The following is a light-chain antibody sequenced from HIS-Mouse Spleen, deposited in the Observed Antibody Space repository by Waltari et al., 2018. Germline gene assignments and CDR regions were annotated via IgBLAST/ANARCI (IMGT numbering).Light chain of an antibody. CDR3: QQYNNWPPPLT. J-gene: IGKJ4*01. Sequence: EIVMTQSPATLSVSPGERATLSCRASPSVSSNLAWYQQKPGQAPRLLIYGASTRATGIPARFSGSGSGTEFTLTISGLQSEDFAVYYCQQYNNWPPPLTFGGGTK. CDR2: GAS. CDR1: PSVSSN. V-gene: IGKV3-15*01.